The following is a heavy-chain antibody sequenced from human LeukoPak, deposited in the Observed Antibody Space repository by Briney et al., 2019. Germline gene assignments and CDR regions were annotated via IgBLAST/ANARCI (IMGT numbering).Heavy chain of an antibody. D-gene: IGHD1-14*01. J-gene: IGHJ6*03. V-gene: IGHV3-20*04. CDR1: GFKFDDYG. Sequence: GGSLRLSCTASGFKFDDYGMSWVRQAPGKGLEWVSGINWNGGSTGYADSVKGRFTISRDNAKNSLYLQMNSLRAEDTALYYCARAAGKGGATTQIGGYYYMDVWGKGTTVTVSS. CDR3: ARAAGKGGATTQIGGYYYMDV. CDR2: INWNGGST.